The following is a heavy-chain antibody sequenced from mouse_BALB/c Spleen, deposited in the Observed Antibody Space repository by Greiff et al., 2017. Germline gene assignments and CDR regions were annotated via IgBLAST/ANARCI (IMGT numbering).Heavy chain of an antibody. J-gene: IGHJ3*01. CDR1: GFTFSDYY. Sequence: DVHLVESGGGLVKPGGSLKLSCAVSGFTFSDYYMYWVRQTPEKRLEWVATISDGGSYTYYPDSVTGRITISRDNAKNNLYLQMSSLKAEDTAMYYSARGGRNTAFAYWGQGTLVTVSA. D-gene: IGHD5-2*01. CDR3: ARGGRNTAFAY. CDR2: ISDGGSYT. V-gene: IGHV5-4*02.